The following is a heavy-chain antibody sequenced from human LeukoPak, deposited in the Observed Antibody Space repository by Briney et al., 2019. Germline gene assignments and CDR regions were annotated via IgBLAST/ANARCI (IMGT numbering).Heavy chain of an antibody. Sequence: PSETLSLTCTISGGSISSISYYWGWIRQPPGKGLEWIGSIYYTGSTNYNPSLKSRVTISVDTSKNQFSLKLSSVTAADTAVYYCAADTGDWFDPWGQGTLVTVSS. CDR3: AADTGDWFDP. J-gene: IGHJ5*02. D-gene: IGHD1-14*01. CDR2: IYYTGST. CDR1: GGSISSISYY. V-gene: IGHV4-39*07.